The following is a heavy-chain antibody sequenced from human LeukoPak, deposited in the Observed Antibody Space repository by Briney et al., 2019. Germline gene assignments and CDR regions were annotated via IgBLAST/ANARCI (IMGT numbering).Heavy chain of an antibody. CDR2: IYYSGST. V-gene: IGHV4-30-4*08. CDR1: GGSISSGDYY. Sequence: SETLSLTCTVSGGSISSGDYYWSWIRQPPGKGLEWIGYIYYSGSTYYNPSLKSRVTISVDTSKNQFSLKLSSVTAADTAVYYCARDEVEYQLLHYYWGQGTLVTVSS. D-gene: IGHD2-2*01. CDR3: ARDEVEYQLLHYY. J-gene: IGHJ4*02.